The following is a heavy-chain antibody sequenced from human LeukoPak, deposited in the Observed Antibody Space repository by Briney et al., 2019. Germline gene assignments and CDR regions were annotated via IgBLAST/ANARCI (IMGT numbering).Heavy chain of an antibody. V-gene: IGHV4-31*03. CDR2: IYYSGST. J-gene: IGHJ6*03. D-gene: IGHD2-15*01. CDR3: ARGGSGPADYYYYMDV. CDR1: GGSISSGGYY. Sequence: SETLSLTRTVSGGSISSGGYYWSWIRQHPGKGLEWIGYIYYSGSTYYNPSLKSRVTISVDTSKNQFSLKLSSVTAADTAVYYCARGGSGPADYYYYMDVRGKGTTVTVSS.